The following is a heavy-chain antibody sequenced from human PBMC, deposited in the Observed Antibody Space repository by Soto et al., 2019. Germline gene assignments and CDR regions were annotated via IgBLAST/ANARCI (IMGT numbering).Heavy chain of an antibody. CDR2: TYYRSKWYN. V-gene: IGHV6-1*01. J-gene: IGHJ4*02. CDR1: GDSVSSNSAA. D-gene: IGHD1-1*01. CDR3: ASQRVSGYYFDY. Sequence: KQSPTLSLTCSISGDSVSSNSAAWNWIRQSPSRGLEWLGRTYYRSKWYNDYAVSVKSRITINPDTSKNQFSLQLNSVTPEDTAVYYCASQRVSGYYFDYWGQGTLVTVSS.